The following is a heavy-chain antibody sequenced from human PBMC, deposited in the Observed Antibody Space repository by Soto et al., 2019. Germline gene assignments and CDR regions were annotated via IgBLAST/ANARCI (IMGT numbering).Heavy chain of an antibody. J-gene: IGHJ4*02. CDR3: ARLKSSYDFWSGYQTYFDY. V-gene: IGHV5-51*01. CDR2: IYPGDSDT. D-gene: IGHD3-3*01. CDR1: GYSFTSYW. Sequence: GESLKISCKGSGYSFTSYWIGWVRQMPGKGLEWMGIIYPGDSDTRYSPSFQGQVTISADKSISTAYLQWSSLKASDTAMYYCARLKSSYDFWSGYQTYFDYWGQGTLVTVSS.